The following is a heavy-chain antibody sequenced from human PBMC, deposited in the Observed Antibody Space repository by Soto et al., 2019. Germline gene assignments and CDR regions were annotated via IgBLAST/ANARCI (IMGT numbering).Heavy chain of an antibody. CDR3: ARGGSSSCLLPDAFDI. V-gene: IGHV4-39*07. Sequence: SETLSLTCTVSGGSISSSSYYWGWIRQPPGKGLEWIGSIYYSGSTYYNPYLKSRLTISVDTSKNQFSLKLSSVTAADTAVYYCARGGSSSCLLPDAFDIWGQGTMVTVSS. D-gene: IGHD6-6*01. CDR1: GGSISSSSYY. J-gene: IGHJ3*02. CDR2: IYYSGST.